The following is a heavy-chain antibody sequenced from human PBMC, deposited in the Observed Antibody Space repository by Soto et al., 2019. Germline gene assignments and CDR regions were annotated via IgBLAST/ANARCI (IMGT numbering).Heavy chain of an antibody. J-gene: IGHJ4*02. CDR1: GFTFSSYW. V-gene: IGHV3-74*01. Sequence: EVQLVESGGGLVQPGGSLRLSCAGSGFTFSSYWMHWVRQVPGKGLVWVARINTDGSRTSYADSVKVRFTISRDDAKNTAYLQTDSLRAEDTAVYHCGRVGRGRWYFESWGQGTLVTVSS. CDR3: GRVGRGRWYFES. D-gene: IGHD6-13*01. CDR2: INTDGSRT.